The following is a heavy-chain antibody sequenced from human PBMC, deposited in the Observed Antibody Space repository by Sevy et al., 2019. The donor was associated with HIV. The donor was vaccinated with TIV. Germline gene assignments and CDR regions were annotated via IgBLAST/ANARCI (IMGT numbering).Heavy chain of an antibody. V-gene: IGHV3-66*01. CDR3: ARETDNSARWLDP. Sequence: GGSLRLSCAASGFTVSGNYMSWVRQAPGKGLEWVSGIFSGGNTHFADSVKGRFTISRDNSKNTLFLQMNSLTVEDTAVYYCARETDNSARWLDPWGQGTLVTVSS. J-gene: IGHJ5*02. CDR1: GFTVSGNY. D-gene: IGHD4-4*01. CDR2: IFSGGNT.